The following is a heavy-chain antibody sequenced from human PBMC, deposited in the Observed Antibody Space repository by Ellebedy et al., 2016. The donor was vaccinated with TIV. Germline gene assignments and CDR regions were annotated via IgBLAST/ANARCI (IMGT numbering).Heavy chain of an antibody. CDR1: GGSFSGYS. CDR2: INHRGST. J-gene: IGHJ2*01. CDR3: ARGNYQDVDLDHWYLDL. V-gene: IGHV4-34*01. Sequence: SETLSLTCAVYGGSFSGYSWNWIRQPPGKGLEWIGEINHRGSTSYNPSLRSRVTISIDPSNHQFSLGLTSATAADTAVYYCARGNYQDVDLDHWYLDLWGRGTLVTVSS. D-gene: IGHD4-11*01.